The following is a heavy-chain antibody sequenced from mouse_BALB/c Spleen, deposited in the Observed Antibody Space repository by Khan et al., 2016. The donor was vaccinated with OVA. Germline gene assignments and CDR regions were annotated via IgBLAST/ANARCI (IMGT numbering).Heavy chain of an antibody. CDR3: ARDRIDY. CDR1: GYTFTSYW. CDR2: INPTYGYT. V-gene: IGHV1-7*01. Sequence: QVQLKESGAELAKPGASVKMSCTASGYTFTSYWMHWIKQRPGQGLEWIGYINPTYGYTDYNQKFKDKATLTADKSSSTAYMQLSSLTSDDSAVYYCARDRIDYWGQGTALTVSA. J-gene: IGHJ2*01.